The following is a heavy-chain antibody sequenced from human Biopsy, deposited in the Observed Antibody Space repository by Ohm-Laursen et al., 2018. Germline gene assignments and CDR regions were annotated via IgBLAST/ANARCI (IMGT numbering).Heavy chain of an antibody. CDR2: INQAGTT. CDR1: GKTFSDYQ. J-gene: IGHJ4*02. CDR3: GNEVHGRDY. V-gene: IGHV4-34*08. Sequence: SETLSLTCAVFGKTFSDYQWSWIRQPPGKGLEWIGQINQAGTTNYNPSLKSRVSISADASKYKFPLRLTSVTAADTAVYLCGNEVHGRDYWGLGAQVTVSS. D-gene: IGHD2-15*01.